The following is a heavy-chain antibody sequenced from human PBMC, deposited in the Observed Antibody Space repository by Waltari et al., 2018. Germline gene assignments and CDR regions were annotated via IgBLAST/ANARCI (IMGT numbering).Heavy chain of an antibody. J-gene: IGHJ3*02. Sequence: QVQLVQSGAEVKKPGSSVKVSCKASGGTFSSYAISWVRQAPGQGLEWMGGSIPILGTANYAQKCQGRVTITADESTSTAYMELSSLRSEDTAVYYCARELVVKLAFDIWGQGTMVTVSS. V-gene: IGHV1-69*01. CDR2: SIPILGTA. CDR1: GGTFSSYA. D-gene: IGHD2-15*01. CDR3: ARELVVKLAFDI.